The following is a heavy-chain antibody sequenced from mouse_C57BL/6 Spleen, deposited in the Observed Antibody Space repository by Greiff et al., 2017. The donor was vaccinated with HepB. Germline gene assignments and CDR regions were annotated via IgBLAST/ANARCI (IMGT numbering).Heavy chain of an antibody. V-gene: IGHV1-64*01. D-gene: IGHD1-1*01. J-gene: IGHJ3*01. Sequence: QVQLQQPGAELVKPGASVKLSCKASGYTFTSYWMHWVKQRPGHGLEWIGMIRPNSGSTNYNEKFKSKATLTVDKSSSTAYMQLSSLTSEDSAVYDCENYDGSSDPAYWGQGTLVTVSA. CDR2: IRPNSGST. CDR1: GYTFTSYW. CDR3: ENYDGSSDPAY.